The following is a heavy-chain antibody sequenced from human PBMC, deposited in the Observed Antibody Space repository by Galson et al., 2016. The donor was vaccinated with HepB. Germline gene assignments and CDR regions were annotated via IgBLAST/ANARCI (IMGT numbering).Heavy chain of an antibody. J-gene: IGHJ4*02. CDR1: GYTFTSYG. CDR3: ARVRRSGGSFFAY. Sequence: SVKVSCKASGYTFTSYGISWVRQAPGQGLEWMGWINGYNGYTNYAQKLQGRITVTTDTSTTTAYMELRSLRSDDTAVYYCARVRRSGGSFFAYWGQGTLVTVSS. CDR2: INGYNGYT. V-gene: IGHV1-18*01. D-gene: IGHD2-15*01.